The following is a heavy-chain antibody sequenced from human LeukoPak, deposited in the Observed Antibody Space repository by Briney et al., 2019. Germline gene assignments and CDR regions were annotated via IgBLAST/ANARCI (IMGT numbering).Heavy chain of an antibody. CDR1: GGSFSGYY. V-gene: IGHV4-34*01. CDR2: INHSGST. Sequence: PSETLSLTCAVYGGSFSGYYWSWIRQPPGKGLEWIGEINHSGSTNYNPSLKSRVTISVDTSKNQFSLKLSSVTAADTAMYYCARGGGSSWHNYYGMDVWGKGTTVTVSS. CDR3: ARGGGSSWHNYYGMDV. D-gene: IGHD6-13*01. J-gene: IGHJ6*04.